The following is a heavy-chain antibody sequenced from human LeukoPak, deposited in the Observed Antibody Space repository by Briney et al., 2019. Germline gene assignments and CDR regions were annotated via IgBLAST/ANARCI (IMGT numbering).Heavy chain of an antibody. CDR1: GFTFSSYA. J-gene: IGHJ4*02. Sequence: GGSLRLSCAAPGFTFSSYAMSWVRQAPGKGLEWVSAISGSGGSTYYADSVKGRFTISRDNSKNTLYLQMNSLRAEDTAAYYCAKDGLVYYDYVWGSYRPLYYFDYWGQGTLVTVSS. V-gene: IGHV3-23*01. CDR3: AKDGLVYYDYVWGSYRPLYYFDY. CDR2: ISGSGGST. D-gene: IGHD3-16*02.